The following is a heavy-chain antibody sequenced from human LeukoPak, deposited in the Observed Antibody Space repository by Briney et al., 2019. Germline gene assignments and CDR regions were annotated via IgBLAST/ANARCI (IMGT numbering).Heavy chain of an antibody. V-gene: IGHV3-53*01. CDR3: ARAKPEGWFGELLYLYFDY. J-gene: IGHJ4*02. D-gene: IGHD3-10*01. CDR2: MYSGGRT. Sequence: PGGSLRLSCTASGFTFSSYAMNWVRQAPGKGLEWVSVMYSGGRTFYADSVKGRFTISRDNSKNTLYLQMNSLRAEDTAVYFCARAKPEGWFGELLYLYFDYWGQGTLVTVSS. CDR1: GFTFSSYA.